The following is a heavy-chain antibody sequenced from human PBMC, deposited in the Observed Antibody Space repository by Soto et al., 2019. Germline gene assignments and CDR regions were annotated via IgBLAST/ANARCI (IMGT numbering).Heavy chain of an antibody. CDR1: GFTFSAFE. D-gene: IGHD1-1*01. CDR2: IYNSGSTM. V-gene: IGHV3-48*03. Sequence: PRGSLRLSCTASGFTFSAFEMNWVRQAPGKGLEWLSYIYNSGSTMTYADSVKGRFAISRDNAKNSLYLQMYSLRAEDTAVYYCARESGGTGLDVWGQGTTVTVSS. J-gene: IGHJ6*02. CDR3: ARESGGTGLDV.